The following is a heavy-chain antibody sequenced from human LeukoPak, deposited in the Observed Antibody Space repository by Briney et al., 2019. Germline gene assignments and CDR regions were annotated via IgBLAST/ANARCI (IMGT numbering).Heavy chain of an antibody. V-gene: IGHV3-30*18. CDR1: GFTFSSYG. Sequence: GGSLRLSCAASGFTFSSYGMHWVRQAPGKGLEWVAVISYDGSNKYYADSVKGRFTISRDNSKNTLYLQMNSLRAEDTAVYYCAKDLSGYFDYWGQGPWTPSPQ. J-gene: IGHJ4*03. CDR2: ISYDGSNK. CDR3: AKDLSGYFDY.